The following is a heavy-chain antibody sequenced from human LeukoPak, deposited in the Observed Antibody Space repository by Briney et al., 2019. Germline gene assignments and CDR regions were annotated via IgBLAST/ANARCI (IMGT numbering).Heavy chain of an antibody. D-gene: IGHD6-19*01. Sequence: KPSETLSLTCIVSGGSISSSSYYWGWIRHPPGKGLEWIGSIYNTGSTNQNPSLTRRLTISVDTSKNQISLKLSSVTAADTAVYYCAGIAMGGYYYYGMDVWGQGTTVTVSS. V-gene: IGHV4-39*01. CDR2: IYNTGST. J-gene: IGHJ6*02. CDR1: GGSISSSSYY. CDR3: AGIAMGGYYYYGMDV.